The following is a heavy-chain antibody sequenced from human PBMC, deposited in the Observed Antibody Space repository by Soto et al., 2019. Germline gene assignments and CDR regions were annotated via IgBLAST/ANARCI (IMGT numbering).Heavy chain of an antibody. CDR2: ISYDGSDK. D-gene: IGHD5-18*01. Sequence: GGSLRLSCAASGFAFSSYGMHWVRQAPGKGLEWVAVISYDGSDKNYADSVKGRFTISRDNSKNTLYLQMSSLRAEDTAVYYCAKDRTDTTMVSRIDYWGQGTLVTVSS. V-gene: IGHV3-30*18. CDR3: AKDRTDTTMVSRIDY. CDR1: GFAFSSYG. J-gene: IGHJ4*02.